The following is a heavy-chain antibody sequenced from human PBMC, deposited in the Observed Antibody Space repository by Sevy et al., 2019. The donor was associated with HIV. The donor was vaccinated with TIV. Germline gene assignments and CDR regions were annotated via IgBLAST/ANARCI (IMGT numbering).Heavy chain of an antibody. V-gene: IGHV3-33*01. J-gene: IGHJ4*02. Sequence: GGSLRLSCVASQFNFDTYAIHWVHQAPGKGLEWVAMIWYDGSSKDNAESVKGRFAISRDNSQNTAFLQMNSLRAEDTGVYYCATNMVHAGAYDSYFNFWGQGSLVTVSS. D-gene: IGHD3-10*01. CDR3: ATNMVHAGAYDSYFNF. CDR1: QFNFDTYA. CDR2: IWYDGSSK.